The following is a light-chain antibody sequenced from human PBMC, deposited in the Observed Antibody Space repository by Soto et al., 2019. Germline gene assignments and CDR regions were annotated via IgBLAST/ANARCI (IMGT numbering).Light chain of an antibody. CDR3: ASFRSGTILV. Sequence: QSALTQPASVSGSPGQSVTISCTGPRSDIGDSNFISWYQHSPGKAPRLLIYEVTNRPSGVSKRFSGSKAGNTASLTISGLLDDDEADYFCASFRSGTILVFGTGNKLTVL. CDR2: EVT. V-gene: IGLV2-14*01. CDR1: RSDIGDSNF. J-gene: IGLJ1*01.